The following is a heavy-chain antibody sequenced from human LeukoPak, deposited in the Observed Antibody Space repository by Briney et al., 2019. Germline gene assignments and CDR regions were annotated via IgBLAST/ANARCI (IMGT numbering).Heavy chain of an antibody. CDR3: ARDSSSWVNYGMDV. CDR1: GYTFTSYD. Sequence: ASVKVSCKASGYTFTSYDINWVRQATGQGLEWMGWMNPNSGNTGYAQKFQGRVTMTRNTSISTAYMELSSLRSEDTAVYYCARDSSSWVNYGMDVWAKGPRSPSP. J-gene: IGHJ6*02. CDR2: MNPNSGNT. D-gene: IGHD6-13*01. V-gene: IGHV1-8*01.